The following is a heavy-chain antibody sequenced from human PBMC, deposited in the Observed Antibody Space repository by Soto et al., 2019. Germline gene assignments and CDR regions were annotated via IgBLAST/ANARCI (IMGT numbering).Heavy chain of an antibody. CDR3: ASRPGLEGGPFDF. CDR2: INPGNGDT. D-gene: IGHD1-1*01. V-gene: IGHV1-3*01. CDR1: GYIFSLFP. Sequence: ASVKVSCRASGYIFSLFPVHWVRQTPGQRLEWMGRINPGNGDTEYSQKFQGRVSISSDTSASTGYMELSSLTSEDTAVYYCASRPGLEGGPFDFWGQGTQVTVSS. J-gene: IGHJ4*02.